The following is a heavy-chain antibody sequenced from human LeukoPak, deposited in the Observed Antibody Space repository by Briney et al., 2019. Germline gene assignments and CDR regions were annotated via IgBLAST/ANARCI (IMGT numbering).Heavy chain of an antibody. CDR2: IYYSGST. CDR3: AREEAHMFGRGYNWFDP. Sequence: SETLSLTWTVSGGSISSGDYYWSWIRQPPRKGLEWIGYIYYSGSTYYNPSLKSRVTISVDTSKNQFSLKLSSVTAADTAVYYCAREEAHMFGRGYNWFDPWGQGTLVTVSS. J-gene: IGHJ5*02. D-gene: IGHD3-3*02. CDR1: GGSISSGDYY. V-gene: IGHV4-30-4*01.